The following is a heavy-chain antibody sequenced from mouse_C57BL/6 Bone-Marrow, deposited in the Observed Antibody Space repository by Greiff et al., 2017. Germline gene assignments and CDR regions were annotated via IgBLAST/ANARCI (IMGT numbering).Heavy chain of an antibody. J-gene: IGHJ1*03. V-gene: IGHV1-22*01. CDR3: ASGYYGSSYWYFDV. CDR1: GYTFTDYN. Sequence: EVQLQQSGPELVKPGASVKMSCKASGYTFTDYNMHWVKQSHGQSLEWIGYINPNNGGTSYNQKFKGKATLTVNKSSSTAYMELRSLTSEASAVYYCASGYYGSSYWYFDVWGTGTTVTVAA. CDR2: INPNNGGT. D-gene: IGHD1-1*01.